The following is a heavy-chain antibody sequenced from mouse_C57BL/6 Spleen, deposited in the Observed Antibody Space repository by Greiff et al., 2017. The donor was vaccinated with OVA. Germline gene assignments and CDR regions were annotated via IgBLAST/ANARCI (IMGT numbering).Heavy chain of an antibody. CDR3: ARGAAHAMDY. Sequence: VQLQQSGPGMVKPSQSLSLTCTVTGYSITSGYDWHWIRHFPGNKLEWMGYISYSGSTNYNPSLKSRISITHDTSKNHFFLKLNSVTTEDTATYYCARGAAHAMDYWGQGTSVTVSS. CDR1: GYSITSGYD. V-gene: IGHV3-1*01. J-gene: IGHJ4*01. CDR2: ISYSGST. D-gene: IGHD6-1*01.